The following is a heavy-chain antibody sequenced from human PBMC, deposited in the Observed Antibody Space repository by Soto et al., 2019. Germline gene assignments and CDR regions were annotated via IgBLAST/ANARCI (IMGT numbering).Heavy chain of an antibody. J-gene: IGHJ3*01. CDR3: ARGGRGLRGAFDV. V-gene: IGHV3-30*03. CDR2: ISFNGLSQ. CDR1: GFTFSSFA. D-gene: IGHD3-16*01. Sequence: ESGGGVVQPGRSLRLSCAASGFTFSSFAMHWVRQAPGKGLEWVSVISFNGLSQFYPDSIRGRFTISRDNSKNTLYLQLASLRPDDTAVYYCARGGRGLRGAFDVWGQGTEVSVS.